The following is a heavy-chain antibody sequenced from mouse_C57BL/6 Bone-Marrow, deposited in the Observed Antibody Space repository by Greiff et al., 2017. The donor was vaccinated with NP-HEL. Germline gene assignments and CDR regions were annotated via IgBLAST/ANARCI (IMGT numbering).Heavy chain of an antibody. CDR1: GYTFTSYW. CDR3: ARFYYGSSYLYYFDY. V-gene: IGHV1-7*01. CDR2: INPSSGNT. Sequence: QVQLQQSGAELVKPGASVKLSCKASGYTFTSYWMHWVNQRPGQGLEWIGDINPSSGNTNYNQKFKDKATLTADKSSDTAYMQLSSLTNEDSAVYYCARFYYGSSYLYYFDYWGQGTTLTVSS. D-gene: IGHD1-1*01. J-gene: IGHJ2*01.